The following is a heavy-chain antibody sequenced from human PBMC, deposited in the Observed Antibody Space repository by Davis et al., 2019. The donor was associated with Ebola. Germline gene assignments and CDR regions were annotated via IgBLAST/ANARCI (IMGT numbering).Heavy chain of an antibody. CDR3: AREAGDYVGYYYIDV. Sequence: SVKVSCKASGYTFTGYYMHWVRQAPGQGLEWMGWINPNSGGTNYAQKFQGRVTMTRDTSISTAYMELSRLRSDDTAVYYCAREAGDYVGYYYIDVWGKGTTVTVSS. CDR1: GYTFTGYY. D-gene: IGHD4-17*01. CDR2: INPNSGGT. J-gene: IGHJ6*03. V-gene: IGHV1-2*02.